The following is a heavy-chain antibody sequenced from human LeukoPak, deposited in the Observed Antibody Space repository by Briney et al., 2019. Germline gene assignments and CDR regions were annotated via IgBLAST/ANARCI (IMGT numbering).Heavy chain of an antibody. CDR2: IRSKAYGGTT. J-gene: IGHJ4*02. Sequence: PGGSLRLSCTASGFTFGDYAMSWFRQAPGKGLEWVGFIRSKAYGGTTEYAASVKGRFTISRDDSKSIAYLQMNSLKTEDTAVYYCTMRVVTAIPRNVFDYWGQGTLVTVSS. CDR3: TMRVVTAIPRNVFDY. V-gene: IGHV3-49*03. CDR1: GFTFGDYA. D-gene: IGHD2-21*02.